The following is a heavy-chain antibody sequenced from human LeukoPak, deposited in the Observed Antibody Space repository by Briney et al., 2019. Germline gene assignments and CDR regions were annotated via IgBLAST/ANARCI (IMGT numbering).Heavy chain of an antibody. CDR2: ISGSGDTT. D-gene: IGHD2-2*01. Sequence: PGGSLRLSCAASGLTFRSYAMSWLRQAPGKGLEWVSDISGSGDTTYYADSVKGRFTISRDNSKNTLYLQRNSLRPEDTAVYYCAKVGARGCSSSTCFIYWGQGTLVTVSS. CDR3: AKVGARGCSSSTCFIY. CDR1: GLTFRSYA. V-gene: IGHV3-23*01. J-gene: IGHJ4*02.